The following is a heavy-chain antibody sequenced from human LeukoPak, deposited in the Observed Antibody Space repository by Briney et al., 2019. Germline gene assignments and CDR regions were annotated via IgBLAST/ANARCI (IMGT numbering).Heavy chain of an antibody. CDR1: GGPISNSNYY. Sequence: SSETLSLTCAVSGGPISNSNYYWGWIRKPPGKGLEWIGSIYYPGSTYYNPSLKSRVTISVDTSKKQFSLKLKSVTAADTAVYYCARHGNWFDPWGQGTLVIVSS. V-gene: IGHV4-39*01. CDR2: IYYPGST. CDR3: ARHGNWFDP. J-gene: IGHJ5*02.